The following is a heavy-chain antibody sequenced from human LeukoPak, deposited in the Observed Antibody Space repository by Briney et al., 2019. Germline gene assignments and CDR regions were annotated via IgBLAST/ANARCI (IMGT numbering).Heavy chain of an antibody. Sequence: GGSLRLSCAASGFTFSSYSMNWVRQAPGKGLEWVSSISSSSSYIYYADSVKGRFTISRDNAKNSLYLQMNSLRAEDTAVYYCARDRGTMVRGVWVFDYWGQGTLVTVSS. J-gene: IGHJ4*02. CDR2: ISSSSSYI. CDR3: ARDRGTMVRGVWVFDY. V-gene: IGHV3-21*01. D-gene: IGHD3-10*01. CDR1: GFTFSSYS.